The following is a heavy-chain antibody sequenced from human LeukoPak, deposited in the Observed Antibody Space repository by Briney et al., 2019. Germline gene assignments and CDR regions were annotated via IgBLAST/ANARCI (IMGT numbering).Heavy chain of an antibody. CDR1: GLSVSNNF. Sequence: VGSLRLSCTASGLSVSNNFMSWVRQAPGKGLEWVSVMYSGGSTFYADSVKGRFTISRDKSRNTLYLQMNSLRAEDTAVYFCARLVATIIYYFDHWGQGTLVSVSS. CDR3: ARLVATIIYYFDH. D-gene: IGHD5-12*01. V-gene: IGHV3-53*01. J-gene: IGHJ4*02. CDR2: MYSGGST.